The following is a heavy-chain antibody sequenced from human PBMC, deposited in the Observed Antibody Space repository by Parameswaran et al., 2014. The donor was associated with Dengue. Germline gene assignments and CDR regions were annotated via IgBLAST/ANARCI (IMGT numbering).Heavy chain of an antibody. D-gene: IGHD6-13*01. Sequence: VRQAPGKGLEWVSVLYRDGTTHYADSVKGRFTTSRDNSKNTLFLQINSLRAEDTAVYYCARGYSSSWYYFDYWGPGNPGHRLL. V-gene: IGHV3-66*01. J-gene: IGHJ4*02. CDR2: LYRDGTT. CDR3: ARGYSSSWYYFDY.